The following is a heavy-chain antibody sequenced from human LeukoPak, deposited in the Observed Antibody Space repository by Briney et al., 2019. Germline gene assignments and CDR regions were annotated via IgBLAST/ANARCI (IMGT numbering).Heavy chain of an antibody. CDR2: IVGGGGGST. CDR3: AKDRGYSYGNYYDYGVDV. CDR1: GFTFSNYA. J-gene: IGHJ6*04. D-gene: IGHD5-18*01. V-gene: IGHV3-23*01. Sequence: GGSLRLSCAASGFTFSNYAMTWVRQPPGKGLEWVSAIVGGGGGSTYYAESVKGRFTISRDTSKNTLYLQMNSLRAEDTAVYYCAKDRGYSYGNYYDYGVDVWGKGTTVTVSS.